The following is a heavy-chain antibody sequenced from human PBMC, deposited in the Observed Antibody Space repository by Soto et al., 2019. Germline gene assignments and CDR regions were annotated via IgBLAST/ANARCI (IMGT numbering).Heavy chain of an antibody. CDR1: GFTFSSFG. CDR2: ISYDGSDK. V-gene: IGHV3-30*03. CDR3: ARDLRKFYYFDS. Sequence: GGSLRLSCAASGFTFSSFGMHWVRQAPDKGLQWVAVISYDGSDKYYADSVKGRFTISRDDSTNTMYLQMNSLRAEDTAVYYCARDLRKFYYFDSWGQGTQVTVSS. D-gene: IGHD4-17*01. J-gene: IGHJ4*02.